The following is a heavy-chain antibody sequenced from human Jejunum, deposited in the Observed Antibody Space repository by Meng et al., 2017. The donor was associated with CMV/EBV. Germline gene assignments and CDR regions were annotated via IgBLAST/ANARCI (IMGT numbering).Heavy chain of an antibody. Sequence: ASGFPFISFSLNWVRQAPGRGLEWVSSISSTSTYVYYADSVKGRFTISRDNAKNSLYLQMNSLRAEDTAMYYCARGAGYGALDYWGQGILVTVSS. D-gene: IGHD3-10*01. CDR1: GFPFISFS. J-gene: IGHJ4*02. V-gene: IGHV3-21*01. CDR2: ISSTSTYV. CDR3: ARGAGYGALDY.